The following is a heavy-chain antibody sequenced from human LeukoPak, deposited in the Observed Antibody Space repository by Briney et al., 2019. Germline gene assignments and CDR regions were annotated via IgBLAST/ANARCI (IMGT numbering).Heavy chain of an antibody. Sequence: SVKVSCKASGGTFSSYAISWVRQAPGQGLEWMGGIIPIFGTANYAQKFQGRVTITTDESTSTAYMELSSLRSEDTAVYYCANGGDDYDFWSGLSSWFDPWGQGALVTVSS. J-gene: IGHJ5*02. D-gene: IGHD3-3*01. V-gene: IGHV1-69*05. CDR3: ANGGDDYDFWSGLSSWFDP. CDR2: IIPIFGTA. CDR1: GGTFSSYA.